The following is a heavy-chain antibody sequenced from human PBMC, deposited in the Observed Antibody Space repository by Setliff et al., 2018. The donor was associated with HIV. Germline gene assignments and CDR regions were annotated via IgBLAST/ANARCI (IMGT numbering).Heavy chain of an antibody. CDR3: ARGGYCSSANCPPNY. V-gene: IGHV5-51*01. Sequence: GESLKISCRGSGFTFTTYWICWVRQMPGKGLEWMGIIYPGDSNIQYSPSFQGQVTISADKSISTAYLQWSSLKASDTAMYYCARGGYCSSANCPPNYWGQGTPVTVS. CDR2: IYPGDSNI. CDR1: GFTFTTYW. J-gene: IGHJ4*02. D-gene: IGHD2-2*01.